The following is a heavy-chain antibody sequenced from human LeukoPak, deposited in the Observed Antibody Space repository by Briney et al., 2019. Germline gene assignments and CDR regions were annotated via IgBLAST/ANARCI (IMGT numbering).Heavy chain of an antibody. CDR3: AKESDSSSWSDY. CDR2: IHYDGSDK. J-gene: IGHJ4*02. D-gene: IGHD6-13*01. Sequence: GGSLTLSCAASGFTFNIYSLHWLGQAPAKGLAGVAFIHYDGSDKYYPDSVNGRFIISIHNSKNTLYLQMNNLRADDTAVYYCAKESDSSSWSDYWGQGTLVRVPS. CDR1: GFTFNIYS. V-gene: IGHV3-30*02.